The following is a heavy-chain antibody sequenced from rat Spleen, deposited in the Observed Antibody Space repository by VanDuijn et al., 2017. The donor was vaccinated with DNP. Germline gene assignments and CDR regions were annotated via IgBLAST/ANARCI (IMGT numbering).Heavy chain of an antibody. CDR3: TRQYYYSGDDNWFAY. D-gene: IGHD1-1*01. Sequence: EVQLVESGGGLVQPGRSLKLSCTVSGFIFSDYAMAWVRQAPKKGLAWVAIISDDGSRTYYRDSVKGRFTLSRNEAKSTLYLQMDSLKSEDTATYYCTRQYYYSGDDNWFAYWGQGTLVTVSS. CDR1: GFIFSDYA. J-gene: IGHJ3*01. V-gene: IGHV5-17*01. CDR2: ISDDGSRT.